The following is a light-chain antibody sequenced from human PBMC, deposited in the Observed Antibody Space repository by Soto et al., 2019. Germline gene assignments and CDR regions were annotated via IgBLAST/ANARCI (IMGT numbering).Light chain of an antibody. Sequence: QSVLTQPPSVSAAPGLKGTISCSGSISNIGVNYVSWYQQIPGTAPKLLIYEHNKRPSGIHDRFSGSTSGTSATLGITGLQTGDEGDYYCATWDSNLRAVVFGGGTKLTVL. CDR3: ATWDSNLRAVV. J-gene: IGLJ2*01. V-gene: IGLV1-51*01. CDR2: EHN. CDR1: ISNIGVNY.